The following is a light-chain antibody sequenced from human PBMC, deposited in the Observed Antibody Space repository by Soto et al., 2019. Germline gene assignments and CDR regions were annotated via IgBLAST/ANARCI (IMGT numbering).Light chain of an antibody. J-gene: IGLJ1*01. CDR3: SSYTTSYFYV. CDR1: GRDIGAYDY. Sequence: QSALTQPASVSGSPGQSITISCTGSGRDIGAYDYVSWYQQHPGKAPKLLIYGVNNRPSGVSYRFSASESAFTASLTISGLQAEDEAHYYCSSYTTSYFYVFGPGTKVTVL. V-gene: IGLV2-14*01. CDR2: GVN.